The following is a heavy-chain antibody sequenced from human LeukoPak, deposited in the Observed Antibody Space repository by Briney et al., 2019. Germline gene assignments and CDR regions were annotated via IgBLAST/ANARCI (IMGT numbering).Heavy chain of an antibody. CDR1: GFNFSGFE. D-gene: IGHD3-10*01. J-gene: IGHJ5*02. Sequence: GGSLRLSCTASGFNFSGFEMNWVRQAPGKGLKWVAYISSSGDTISYADSVRGRFTVSRDNTKDSLHLQMNSLRGEDTAFYYCASYGSGNLWGQGTLVTVSS. V-gene: IGHV3-48*03. CDR2: ISSSGDTI. CDR3: ASYGSGNL.